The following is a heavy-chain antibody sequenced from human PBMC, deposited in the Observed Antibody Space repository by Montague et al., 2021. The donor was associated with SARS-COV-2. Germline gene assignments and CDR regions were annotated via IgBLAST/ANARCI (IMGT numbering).Heavy chain of an antibody. CDR1: GGSFSGYY. Sequence: SETLSLTCAVYGGSFSGYYWSWIRQPLGKGLEWIGEINHSGSTNYNPSLKSRVTISVDTSKNQFSLKLSSVTAADTAVYYCARGSWHIVVVTAIRNGYYGMDVWGQGTTVTVSS. V-gene: IGHV4-34*01. J-gene: IGHJ6*02. CDR3: ARGSWHIVVVTAIRNGYYGMDV. CDR2: INHSGST. D-gene: IGHD2-21*02.